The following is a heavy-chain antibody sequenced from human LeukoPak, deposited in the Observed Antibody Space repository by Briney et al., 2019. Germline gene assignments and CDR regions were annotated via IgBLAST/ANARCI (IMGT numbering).Heavy chain of an antibody. CDR2: IKQDGSEK. J-gene: IGHJ4*02. CDR1: GFTFSSYS. V-gene: IGHV3-7*01. CDR3: ARVMRQQLVPPHFDY. D-gene: IGHD6-13*01. Sequence: GGSLRLSCAASGFTFSSYSMNWVRQAPGKGLEWVANIKQDGSEKYYVDSVKGRFTISRDNAKNSLYLQMNSLRAEDTAVYYCARVMRQQLVPPHFDYWGQGTLVTVSS.